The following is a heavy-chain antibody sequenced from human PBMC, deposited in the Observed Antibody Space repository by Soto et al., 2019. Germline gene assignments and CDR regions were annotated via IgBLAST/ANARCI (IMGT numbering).Heavy chain of an antibody. V-gene: IGHV1-46*01. CDR3: AISARGNYYDSSGFDLADAFDI. CDR2: INPSGGST. CDR1: GYTFTSYY. D-gene: IGHD3-22*01. Sequence: VASVKVSCKASGYTFTSYYMHWVRQAPGQGLEWMGIINPSGGSTSYAQKFQGRVTMTRDTSTSTVYMELSSLRSEDTAVYYCAISARGNYYDSSGFDLADAFDIWGQGTMVTVSS. J-gene: IGHJ3*02.